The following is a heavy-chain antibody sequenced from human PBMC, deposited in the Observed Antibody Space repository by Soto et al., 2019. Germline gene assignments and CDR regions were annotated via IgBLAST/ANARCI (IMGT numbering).Heavy chain of an antibody. Sequence: QVQLVQSGAEVKKPGSSVKVSCKASGGTFSSYGISWVRQAPGQGLEWMGGIIPIFDTANYAQKFQGRVIITADESTGTAYMELSSLRSEDTAVYYCARVRRESCIRNSCYGYYGMDVWGQGTTVTVSS. CDR1: GGTFSSYG. V-gene: IGHV1-69*12. CDR3: ARVRRESCIRNSCYGYYGMDV. J-gene: IGHJ6*02. CDR2: IIPIFDTA. D-gene: IGHD2-2*01.